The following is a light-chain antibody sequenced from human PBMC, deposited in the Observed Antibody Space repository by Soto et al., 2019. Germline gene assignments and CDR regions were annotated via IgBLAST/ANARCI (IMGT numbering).Light chain of an antibody. V-gene: IGLV2-14*01. CDR1: SSDVGGYEY. CDR3: SSYTSSSTLL. CDR2: EVS. J-gene: IGLJ1*01. Sequence: QSVLTQPASVSGSAGQSITISCTGTSSDVGGYEYVSWYQQHPGRAPKLMIYEVSNRPSGVSNRFSGSKSDNTASLTISGLQAVDEADYYCSSYTSSSTLLFGTGTRSPS.